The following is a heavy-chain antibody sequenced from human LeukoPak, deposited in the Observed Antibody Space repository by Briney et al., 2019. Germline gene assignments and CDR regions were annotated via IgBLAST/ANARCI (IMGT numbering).Heavy chain of an antibody. CDR2: IYYSGST. CDR1: GGSISSSSYY. J-gene: IGHJ4*02. CDR3: ARSDGYVWGSNDY. D-gene: IGHD3-16*01. Sequence: TSETLSLTCTVSGGSISSSSYYWGWIRQPPGKGLEWIGSIYYSGSTYYNPSLKSRVTISVDTSKNQFSLKLSSVTAADTAVYYCARSDGYVWGSNDYWGQGTLVTVSS. V-gene: IGHV4-39*01.